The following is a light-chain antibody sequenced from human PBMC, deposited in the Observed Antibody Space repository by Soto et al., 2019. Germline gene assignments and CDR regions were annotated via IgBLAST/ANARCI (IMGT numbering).Light chain of an antibody. Sequence: SYELTQPPSVSVAPGQTARITCGGNNIGSKSVHWYQQKPGQAPVLVVYDDSDQPSGIPERFSGSNSGNTATLTISRVEAGDEADYYCQVWDSSSDPLVVFGGGTKLTVL. J-gene: IGLJ2*01. CDR3: QVWDSSSDPLVV. V-gene: IGLV3-21*02. CDR2: DDS. CDR1: NIGSKS.